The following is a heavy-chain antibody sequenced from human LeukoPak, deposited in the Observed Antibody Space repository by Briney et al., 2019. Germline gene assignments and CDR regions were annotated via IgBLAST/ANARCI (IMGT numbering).Heavy chain of an antibody. CDR2: IKQDGSEK. J-gene: IGHJ4*02. V-gene: IGHV3-7*01. CDR1: GFTFSSYW. Sequence: AGGSLRLSCAASGFTFSSYWMSWVRQAPGKGLEWVANIKQDGSEKYYVDSVKGRFTISRDNAKNSPYLQMNSLRAEDTAVYYCARDRPSSFWSGYRHFRGQGTLVTVSS. CDR3: ARDRPSSFWSGYRHF. D-gene: IGHD3-3*01.